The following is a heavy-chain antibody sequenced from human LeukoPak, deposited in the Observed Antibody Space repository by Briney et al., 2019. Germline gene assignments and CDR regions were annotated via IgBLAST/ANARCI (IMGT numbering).Heavy chain of an antibody. CDR3: AELGITMIGGV. V-gene: IGHV3-30*18. CDR2: IPYDGKNE. CDR1: GFSFSSYG. D-gene: IGHD3-10*02. J-gene: IGHJ6*04. Sequence: GGSLRLSCAASGFSFSSYGMHWVRQAPGKGLEWVAVIPYDGKNEDYADSVKGRFTISRDNAKNSLYLQMNSLRAEDTAVYYCAELGITMIGGVWGKGTTVTISS.